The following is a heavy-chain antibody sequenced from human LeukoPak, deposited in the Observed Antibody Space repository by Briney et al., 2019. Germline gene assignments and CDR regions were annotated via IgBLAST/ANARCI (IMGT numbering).Heavy chain of an antibody. CDR1: GFTFHDYA. J-gene: IGHJ4*02. CDR3: ARRAGAYSHPYDY. V-gene: IGHV3-9*01. CDR2: ISWNSGII. D-gene: IGHD4/OR15-4a*01. Sequence: GRSLRLSCAASGFTFHDYAMHWVRQAPGKGLEWVSGISWNSGIIGYADSVKGRFTISRDNSKNTLYLQMNSLRAEDTAVYYCARRAGAYSHPYDYWGQGTLVTVSS.